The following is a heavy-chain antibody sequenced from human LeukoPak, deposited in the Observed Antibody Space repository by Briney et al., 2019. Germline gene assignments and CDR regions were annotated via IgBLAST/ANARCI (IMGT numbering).Heavy chain of an antibody. CDR1: GLTVSSDY. V-gene: IGHV3-66*01. CDR3: ARATTLGYYYGLDV. Sequence: GGSLRLSCAGSGLTVSSDYMSWVRRAPGKGLEWVSAIYSGGGTYYADSVKGRFTISRDNPRTTVNLQMNSLSAEDTAVYYCARATTLGYYYGLDVWGQGTTVTVSS. J-gene: IGHJ6*02. CDR2: IYSGGGT. D-gene: IGHD3-16*01.